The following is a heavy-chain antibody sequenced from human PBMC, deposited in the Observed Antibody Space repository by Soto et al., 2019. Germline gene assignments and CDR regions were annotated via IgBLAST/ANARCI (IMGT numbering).Heavy chain of an antibody. CDR3: ARDVLAVAGTGLYYYYGMDV. D-gene: IGHD6-19*01. CDR1: GGSVSSGSYY. J-gene: IGHJ6*04. V-gene: IGHV4-61*01. CDR2: IYYSGNT. Sequence: QVQLQESGPGLVKPSETLSLTCTVSGGSVSSGSYYWSWIRQPPGKGLEWIGYIYYSGNTNYNPYLKSRVTISVDTSKNQFSLKLSPVTAADTAVYYCARDVLAVAGTGLYYYYGMDVWGKGTTVTVSS.